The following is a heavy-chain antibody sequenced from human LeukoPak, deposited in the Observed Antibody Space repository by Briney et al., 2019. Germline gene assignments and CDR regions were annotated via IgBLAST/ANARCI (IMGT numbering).Heavy chain of an antibody. CDR1: GYSFTSYW. Sequence: GESLKISCKSSGYSFTSYWIGWVRQMPGKGLEWMGIIYPGDSDTRYSPSFQGQVTISADKSISTAYLQWSSLKASDTAMYYCARRYYYGSGSYQRFDYWGQGTLVTVSS. CDR3: ARRYYYGSGSYQRFDY. J-gene: IGHJ4*02. CDR2: IYPGDSDT. V-gene: IGHV5-51*01. D-gene: IGHD3-10*01.